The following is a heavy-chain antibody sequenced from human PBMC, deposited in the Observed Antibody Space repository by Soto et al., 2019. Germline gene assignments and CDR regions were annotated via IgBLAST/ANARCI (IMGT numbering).Heavy chain of an antibody. Sequence: QVQLVQSGPEVKKPGTSVKVSCKASGLTFTSSAIQWVRQARGQRLEWIGWIVVGNGNTNYAQKFQKRVTITRDMSTSTAYMELSSLRSEDTAVYYCATAVSKFDTSGSLPYGVDVWSRGTTVTVSS. CDR1: GLTFTSSA. CDR3: ATAVSKFDTSGSLPYGVDV. CDR2: IVVGNGNT. V-gene: IGHV1-58*02. J-gene: IGHJ6*02. D-gene: IGHD5-12*01.